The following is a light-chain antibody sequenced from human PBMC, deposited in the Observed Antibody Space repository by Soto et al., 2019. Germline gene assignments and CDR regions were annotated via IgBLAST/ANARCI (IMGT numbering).Light chain of an antibody. CDR2: DAS. CDR1: QSVSSY. J-gene: IGKJ5*01. Sequence: EIGMTQSPATLSVSPGERATLSCRASQSVSSYLAWYQQKPGQAPRLLIYDASNRATGIPARFSGSGSGTDFTLTISSLEPEDFAVYYCQQRYNWPPITFGQGTRLEIK. CDR3: QQRYNWPPIT. V-gene: IGKV3-11*01.